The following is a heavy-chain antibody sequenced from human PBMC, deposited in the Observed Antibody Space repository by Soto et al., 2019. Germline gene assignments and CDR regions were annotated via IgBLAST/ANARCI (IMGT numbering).Heavy chain of an antibody. V-gene: IGHV5-10-1*01. Sequence: GESLQISCKGSGYSFTSYWISWVRQMPGKGLEWMGRIDPSDSYTNYSPSFQGHVTISADKSISTAYLQWSSLKASDTAMYYCARHYSASSGWYYYYYGMDVWGQGTTVTVSS. D-gene: IGHD6-19*01. CDR2: IDPSDSYT. J-gene: IGHJ6*02. CDR3: ARHYSASSGWYYYYYGMDV. CDR1: GYSFTSYW.